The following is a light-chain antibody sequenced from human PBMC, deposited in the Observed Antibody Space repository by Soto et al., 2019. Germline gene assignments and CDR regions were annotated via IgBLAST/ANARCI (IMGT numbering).Light chain of an antibody. J-gene: IGKJ1*01. Sequence: EIVLTQSPGTLSLSPGERATLSCRASQSVSSSYLAWYQQKPGQAPRLLIYGASSSATGIPDRFSGSGSGTDFTLTISRLEPEDCAVYYCQQYGSSQTFGQGTKVDIK. CDR3: QQYGSSQT. V-gene: IGKV3-20*01. CDR1: QSVSSSY. CDR2: GAS.